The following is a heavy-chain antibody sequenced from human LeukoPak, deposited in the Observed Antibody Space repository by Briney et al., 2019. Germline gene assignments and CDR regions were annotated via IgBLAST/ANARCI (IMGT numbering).Heavy chain of an antibody. D-gene: IGHD6-13*01. J-gene: IGHJ4*02. V-gene: IGHV3-21*01. Sequence: PGGSLRLSCEASGFTFSIYSMNWVRQASGKGLEWVASISSSSTYIFYADSVKGRFTISRDNAKNSLYLQMNSLRAEDTAVYYCARDTSSSWYNPHYFDCWGQGTLVTVSS. CDR2: ISSSSTYI. CDR1: GFTFSIYS. CDR3: ARDTSSSWYNPHYFDC.